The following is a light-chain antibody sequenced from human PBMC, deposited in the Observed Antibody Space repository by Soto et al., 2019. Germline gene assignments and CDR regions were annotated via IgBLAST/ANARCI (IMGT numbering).Light chain of an antibody. J-gene: IGKJ4*01. V-gene: IGKV3-15*01. CDR3: QQYGGSPLT. CDR1: QSIGSD. CDR2: GAS. Sequence: EIIMTQSPGTLSVSPGERATLSCRASQSIGSDLVWYQQRPGQAPRLLIYGASTRATGIPARFSGSGSGTQFTLTISSLQSEDSAVYYCQQYGGSPLTFGGGTKVEIK.